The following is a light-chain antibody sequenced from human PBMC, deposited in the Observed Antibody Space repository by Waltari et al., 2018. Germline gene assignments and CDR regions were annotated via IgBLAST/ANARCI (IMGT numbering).Light chain of an antibody. Sequence: SYVLTQPPSVSVAPGQTARITCGGNNLGRKSVHGYQQKAGQAPVLVIHYDSGRPTGIPERFSGSTSGDTATLSISRVEAGDEADYFCQVWDYIQGVFGGGTKLTVL. CDR2: YDS. J-gene: IGLJ3*02. CDR1: NLGRKS. CDR3: QVWDYIQGV. V-gene: IGLV3-21*04.